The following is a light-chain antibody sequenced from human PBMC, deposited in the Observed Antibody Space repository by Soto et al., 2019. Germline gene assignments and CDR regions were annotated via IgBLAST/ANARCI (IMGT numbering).Light chain of an antibody. CDR1: SSNIEAGYD. CDR3: QSYDSSLSAWV. J-gene: IGLJ3*02. V-gene: IGLV1-40*01. Sequence: QSVLTQPPAVSGAPGQRVTISCTGNSSNIEAGYDVHWYQQLPETAPKLLIYDSNNRPSGVPDRFSCSRSGTSASLAITGLQAGDEADYYCQSYDSSLSAWVFGGGTQLTVL. CDR2: DSN.